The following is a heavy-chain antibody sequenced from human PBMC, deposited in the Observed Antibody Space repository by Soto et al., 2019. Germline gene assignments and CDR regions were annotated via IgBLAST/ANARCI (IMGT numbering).Heavy chain of an antibody. CDR2: IYSIGRT. V-gene: IGHV4-31*03. J-gene: IGHJ5*02. D-gene: IGHD6-6*01. CDR1: GSSINSDGYY. CDR3: ARDRGVGSSPEGWFDP. Sequence: QVQLQESGPGLVKPSQTLSLTCTVSGSSINSDGYYWSWIRQRPGKGLEWIGHIYSIGRTYYNPSFKSRLTISADTSKSQCSLKLSSVTAADAAVYYCARDRGVGSSPEGWFDPWGQGTLVTVSS.